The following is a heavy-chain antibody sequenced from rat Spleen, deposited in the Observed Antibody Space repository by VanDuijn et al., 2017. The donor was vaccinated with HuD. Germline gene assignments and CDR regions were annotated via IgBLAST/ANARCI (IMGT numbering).Heavy chain of an antibody. CDR1: GFTFSNYG. CDR2: INYDATST. Sequence: EVQLVESGGGLVQPGRSLKLSCEASGFTFSNYGMAWVRQAPRKGLEWVATINYDATSTHYRDSVKGRFTISRDNARSTLFLQMDSLRSEDTATYYCARLGIAAMGDYWGQGVMVTVSS. D-gene: IGHD1-2*01. CDR3: ARLGIAAMGDY. V-gene: IGHV5-29*01. J-gene: IGHJ2*01.